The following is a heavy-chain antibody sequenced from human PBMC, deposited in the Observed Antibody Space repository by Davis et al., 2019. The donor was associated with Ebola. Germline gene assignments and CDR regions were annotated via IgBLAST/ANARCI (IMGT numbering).Heavy chain of an antibody. J-gene: IGHJ6*02. CDR3: ARETGLRSYGMDV. D-gene: IGHD7-27*01. CDR2: IIPIFGTA. CDR1: GGTFSSYA. Sequence: SVKVSCKASGGTFSSYAISWVRQAPGQGLKWMGGIIPIFGTANYAQKFQGRVTITADESTSTAYMELSSLRSEDTAVYYCARETGLRSYGMDVWGQGTTVTVSS. V-gene: IGHV1-69*13.